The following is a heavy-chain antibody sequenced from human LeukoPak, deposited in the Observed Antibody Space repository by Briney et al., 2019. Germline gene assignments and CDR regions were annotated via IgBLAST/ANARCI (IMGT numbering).Heavy chain of an antibody. CDR1: GFTFSSYA. CDR2: ITFDGGST. D-gene: IGHD3-22*01. CDR3: AKVGGYYRNYFDY. Sequence: GGSLRLSCSASGFTFSSYAIHWVRQAPGKGLEYVSTITFDGGSTYYADSVKGRFTISRDNSKNTLYLQMNSLRAEDTAVYYCAKVGGYYRNYFDYWGQGTLVTVSS. V-gene: IGHV3-64*04. J-gene: IGHJ4*02.